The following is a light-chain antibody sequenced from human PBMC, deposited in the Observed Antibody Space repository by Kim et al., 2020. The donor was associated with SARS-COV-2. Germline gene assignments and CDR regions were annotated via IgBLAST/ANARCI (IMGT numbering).Light chain of an antibody. Sequence: SMKDRVTITCQASQSINIWLAWYQQKPGKAPNLLISKASSLESGVPSRFSGSGSGTDFTLTISSLQPDDFATYFCQHYSTYSSWTFGQGTKVDIK. CDR1: QSINIW. V-gene: IGKV1-5*03. J-gene: IGKJ1*01. CDR2: KAS. CDR3: QHYSTYSSWT.